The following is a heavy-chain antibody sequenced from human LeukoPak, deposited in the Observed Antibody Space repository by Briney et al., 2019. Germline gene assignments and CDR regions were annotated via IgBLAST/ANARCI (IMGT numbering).Heavy chain of an antibody. CDR2: IIPIFGTA. V-gene: IGHV1-69*06. J-gene: IGHJ3*02. CDR3: ARERVEMVYAFDI. Sequence: ASVKVSCKASGGTFSSYAISWVRQAPGQGLEWMGGIIPIFGTANYAQKFQGRVTITADKSTSTAYMELSSLRSEDTAVYYCARERVEMVYAFDIWGQGTMVTVSS. D-gene: IGHD5-24*01. CDR1: GGTFSSYA.